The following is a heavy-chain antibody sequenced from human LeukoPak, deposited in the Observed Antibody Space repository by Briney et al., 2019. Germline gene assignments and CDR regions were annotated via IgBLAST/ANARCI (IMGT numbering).Heavy chain of an antibody. V-gene: IGHV3-15*01. CDR2: IKSKTDGGTT. CDR1: GFTFSNAW. Sequence: GGSLRLSCAASGFTFSNAWMSGGRQAPGKGLEWVGRIKSKTDGGTTDYAAPVKGRFTISRDDSKNTLYLQMNSLKTADTAVYYCTTGFDYGDWFDAFDIWGQGTMVTVSS. D-gene: IGHD4-17*01. J-gene: IGHJ3*02. CDR3: TTGFDYGDWFDAFDI.